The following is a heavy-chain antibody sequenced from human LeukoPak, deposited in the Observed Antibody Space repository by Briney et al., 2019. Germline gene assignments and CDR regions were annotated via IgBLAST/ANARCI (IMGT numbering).Heavy chain of an antibody. J-gene: IGHJ4*02. CDR2: IYYSGST. CDR1: GGSVSSGSYY. V-gene: IGHV4-61*01. CDR3: ARDLTPIVGATYFDY. Sequence: SETLSLTCTVSGGSVSSGSYYWSWIRQPPGKGLEWIGYIYYSGSTNYNPSLKSRVTISVDTSKNQFSLKLSSVTAADTAVYYCARDLTPIVGATYFDYWGQGTLVTVSS. D-gene: IGHD1-26*01.